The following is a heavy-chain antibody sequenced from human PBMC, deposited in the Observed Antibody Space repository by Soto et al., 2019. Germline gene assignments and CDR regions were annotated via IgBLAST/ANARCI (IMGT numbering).Heavy chain of an antibody. V-gene: IGHV1-2*04. Sequence: QVQLVQSGAEVRKPGASVTVSCRSSGVSFNDSSIHWVRQAPGQGIEWMGWINPNGGVTKYAQKFQGWVSMTRDTSIRTVYMQLSRLRSDDTAVYYCARESGGATATLDYYYFYRDVGGTGNTVTVSS. CDR3: ARESGGATATLDYYYFYRDV. D-gene: IGHD2-15*01. J-gene: IGHJ6*03. CDR2: INPNGGVT. CDR1: GVSFNDSS.